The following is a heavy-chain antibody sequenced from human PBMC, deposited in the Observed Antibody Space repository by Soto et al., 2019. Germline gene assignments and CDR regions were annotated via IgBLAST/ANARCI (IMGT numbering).Heavy chain of an antibody. CDR2: ISGSDDK. CDR1: GFSLTTSGVA. Sequence: QITLKESGPTLVKPTQTLTLTCTFSGFSLTTSGVAVGWIRQPPGKALEWLALISGSDDKRYRPSLNSRLTITKDTSKTQVVLTMTNMDPVDTATYYCAHRQPALLAFDYWGQGTLVTVSS. J-gene: IGHJ4*02. D-gene: IGHD2-21*01. CDR3: AHRQPALLAFDY. V-gene: IGHV2-5*01.